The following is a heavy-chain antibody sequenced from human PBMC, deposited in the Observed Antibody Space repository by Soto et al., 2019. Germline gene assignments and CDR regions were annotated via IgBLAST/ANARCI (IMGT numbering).Heavy chain of an antibody. V-gene: IGHV4-34*01. CDR1: GGSFSGYY. CDR3: ATGPVTKPRGAFDI. Sequence: QVQLQQWGAGLLKPSETLSLTCAVYGGSFSGYYCSWIRQPPGKGLEWIGEINHSGSTNYNPSLKSRVTISVDPSKNQFSLKLSSVTAADTAVYYCATGPVTKPRGAFDIWGQGTMVTVSS. CDR2: INHSGST. J-gene: IGHJ3*02. D-gene: IGHD2-21*02.